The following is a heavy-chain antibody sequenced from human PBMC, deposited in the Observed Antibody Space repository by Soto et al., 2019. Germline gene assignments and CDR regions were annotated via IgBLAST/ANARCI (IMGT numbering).Heavy chain of an antibody. V-gene: IGHV3-7*04. CDR3: GRDLRDWDSGSYSYDY. CDR2: IKQDGGEK. D-gene: IGHD1-26*01. CDR1: GFTFSSYW. Sequence: GGSLRLSCAASGFTFSSYWMSWFRQAPGKGLEWVANIKQDGGEKNYVDSVEGRFTISRDNAKKSLYLQMNSLRAEDTAVYYCGRDLRDWDSGSYSYDYWGQGTLVTVSS. J-gene: IGHJ4*02.